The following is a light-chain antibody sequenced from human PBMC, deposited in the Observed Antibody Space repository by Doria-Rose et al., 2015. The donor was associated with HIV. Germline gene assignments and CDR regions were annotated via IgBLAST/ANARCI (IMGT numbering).Light chain of an antibody. CDR2: LGS. J-gene: IGKJ2*01. Sequence: VLTQPPLSLPVTPGQPASISCRSSQSLLHTIGYNYLDWYLQKPGQSPQLLIYLGSNRASGVPDRFSGSGSGTDFTLKISRVEAEDVGVYYCMQALQTPYTFGQGTKLEI. CDR3: MQALQTPYT. V-gene: IGKV2-28*01. CDR1: QSLLHTIGYNY.